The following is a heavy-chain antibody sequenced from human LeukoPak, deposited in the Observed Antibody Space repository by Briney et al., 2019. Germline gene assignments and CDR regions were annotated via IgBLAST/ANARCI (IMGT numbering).Heavy chain of an antibody. Sequence: SGGSLRLSCAASGFIFSSYWMSWVRQAPGKGLEWVANINQDGSEKYYVHSVKGRFTISRDNAKNSLFLQMNSLRAEDTAVYFCARVVVGVTHRFDPWGQGTLDIVSS. CDR2: INQDGSEK. J-gene: IGHJ5*02. D-gene: IGHD2-15*01. CDR1: GFIFSSYW. CDR3: ARVVVGVTHRFDP. V-gene: IGHV3-7*05.